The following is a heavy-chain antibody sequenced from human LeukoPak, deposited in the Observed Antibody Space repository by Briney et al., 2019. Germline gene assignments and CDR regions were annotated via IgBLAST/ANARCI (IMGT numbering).Heavy chain of an antibody. J-gene: IGHJ4*02. CDR2: ISSSGITI. CDR3: ARQELLGVFDY. Sequence: QPGGPLSPPLAAPGSTFSIYEMNWFGKPQGKGLKWVSYISSSGITIYYADSVKGRFTISRDNANNSLYLQMNSLRAEDTAVYYCARQELLGVFDYWGQGTLVTVSS. D-gene: IGHD1-26*01. CDR1: GSTFSIYE. V-gene: IGHV3-48*03.